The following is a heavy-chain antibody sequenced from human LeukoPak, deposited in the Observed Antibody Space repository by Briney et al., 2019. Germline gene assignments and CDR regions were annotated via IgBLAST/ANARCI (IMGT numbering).Heavy chain of an antibody. CDR3: AKDHRGYSYGRFIDY. V-gene: IGHV3-23*01. CDR1: GFTFSNYG. CDR2: ISGSGGST. Sequence: GRSLRLSCAASGFTFSNYGMSWVRQAPGKGLEWVSAISGSGGSTYYADSVKGRFTISRDNSKNTLYLQMNSLRAEDTAVYYCAKDHRGYSYGRFIDYWGQGTLVTVSS. J-gene: IGHJ4*02. D-gene: IGHD5-18*01.